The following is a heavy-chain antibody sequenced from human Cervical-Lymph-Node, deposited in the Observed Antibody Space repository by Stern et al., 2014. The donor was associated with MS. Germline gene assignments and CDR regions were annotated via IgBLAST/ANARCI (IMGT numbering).Heavy chain of an antibody. Sequence: QVQLVESGGGLVKPGESLRLSCAASGFTFSDYYMSWIRQAPGKGLEWVSYISGSDGAIYYADSVRGRFTISGDSAKNSVYLQMTSLRAEDTAVYYCARFGVLDLGESLGPDPWGQGTLVTVSS. CDR2: ISGSDGAI. D-gene: IGHD3-16*01. V-gene: IGHV3-11*01. CDR1: GFTFSDYY. CDR3: ARFGVLDLGESLGPDP. J-gene: IGHJ5*02.